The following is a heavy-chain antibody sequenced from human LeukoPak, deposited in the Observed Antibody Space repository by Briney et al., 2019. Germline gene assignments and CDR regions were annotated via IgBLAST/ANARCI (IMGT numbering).Heavy chain of an antibody. CDR1: GGSFSGYY. CDR2: INHSGST. J-gene: IGHJ6*03. D-gene: IGHD2-21*02. CDR3: ASGGFVVVTASTRLAYYMDV. Sequence: TSETLSLTCAVYGGSFSGYYWSWIRQPPGKGLEWIGEINHSGSTNYNPSLKSRVTISVDTSKNQFSLKLSSVTAADTAVHYCASGGFVVVTASTRLAYYMDVWGKGTTVTVSS. V-gene: IGHV4-34*01.